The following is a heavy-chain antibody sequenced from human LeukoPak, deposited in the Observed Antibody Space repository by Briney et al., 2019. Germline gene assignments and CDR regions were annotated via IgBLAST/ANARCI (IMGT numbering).Heavy chain of an antibody. Sequence: GGSLRLSCAASGFTFSNYWMHWVRQAPGKGLEWVSRINEYGTTITYADSVKGRFTISREDARNTLFLQMNSLTPEDTAVYYCVRDLILVWTPGDDFDHWGQGTLVTASS. CDR1: GFTFSNYW. D-gene: IGHD3-16*01. V-gene: IGHV3-74*01. CDR2: INEYGTTI. J-gene: IGHJ4*02. CDR3: VRDLILVWTPGDDFDH.